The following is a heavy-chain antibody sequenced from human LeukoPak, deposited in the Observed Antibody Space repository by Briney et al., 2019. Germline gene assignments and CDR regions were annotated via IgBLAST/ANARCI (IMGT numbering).Heavy chain of an antibody. CDR2: ISGRGRST. D-gene: IGHD7-27*01. CDR1: EFTFNDYG. J-gene: IGHJ4*02. V-gene: IGHV3-23*01. CDR3: ARDLSSLGLDD. Sequence: GGSLRLSCAASEFTFNDYGMSWVRQAPGKGLEWVSTISGRGRSTYYVDSVKGRFTISRDNAKNTVYLQMNSLRAGDTALYFCARDLSSLGLDDWGQGTLVTVSS.